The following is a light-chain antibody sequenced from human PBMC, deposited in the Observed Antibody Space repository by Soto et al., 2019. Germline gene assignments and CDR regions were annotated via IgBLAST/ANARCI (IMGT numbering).Light chain of an antibody. J-gene: IGLJ1*01. V-gene: IGLV2-14*03. Sequence: QSALTQPASVSGSPGQSITISCTGTSSDVGSYKYVSWYQQHPGKAPKLMIYDVSNRPSGVSNRFSGSKSGNTASLTISGLQAEDEADYYCNSYTGSSTPYVFGTGTKVTVL. CDR3: NSYTGSSTPYV. CDR1: SSDVGSYKY. CDR2: DVS.